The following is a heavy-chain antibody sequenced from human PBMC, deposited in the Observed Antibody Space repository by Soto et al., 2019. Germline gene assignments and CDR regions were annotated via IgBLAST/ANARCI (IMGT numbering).Heavy chain of an antibody. CDR3: ARGRYCLTGRCFPNWFDS. CDR1: GDSISNLDYF. CDR2: IYKSATT. Sequence: PSETLSLTCSVSGDSISNLDYFWAWIRQPPVQALEYIGSIYKSATTYYNPSFESRVAMSVDTSKSQFSLNVTSVTAADTAVYFCARGRYCLTGRCFPNWFDSWGQGALVTVSS. J-gene: IGHJ5*01. D-gene: IGHD7-27*01. V-gene: IGHV4-30-4*01.